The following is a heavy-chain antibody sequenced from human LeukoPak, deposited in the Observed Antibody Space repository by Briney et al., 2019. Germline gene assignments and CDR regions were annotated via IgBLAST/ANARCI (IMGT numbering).Heavy chain of an antibody. D-gene: IGHD3-3*01. V-gene: IGHV1-2*02. J-gene: IGHJ4*02. Sequence: GASVKVSCKASGYTFTSYDINWVRQAPGQGLEWMGWINPNSGGTNYAQKFQGRVTMTRDTSISTAYMELSRLRSDDTAVYYCARDTIFGVVPLDYWGQGTLVTVSS. CDR2: INPNSGGT. CDR1: GYTFTSYD. CDR3: ARDTIFGVVPLDY.